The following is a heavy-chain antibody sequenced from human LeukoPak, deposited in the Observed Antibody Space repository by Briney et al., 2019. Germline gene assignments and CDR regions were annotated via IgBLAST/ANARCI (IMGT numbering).Heavy chain of an antibody. CDR1: GFTFSNNA. J-gene: IGHJ4*02. CDR3: AKTAMIKIIMTTYPKGLNY. CDR2: IYGRGETI. D-gene: IGHD3-16*01. V-gene: IGHV3-23*01. Sequence: GGSLRLSCVASGFTFSNNAMNWVRQAPGKGLEWVSAIYGRGETIYYADPVKGRFTISRDNSKNTLYLQMNSLRAEDTAVYYCAKTAMIKIIMTTYPKGLNYWGQGTLVTVSS.